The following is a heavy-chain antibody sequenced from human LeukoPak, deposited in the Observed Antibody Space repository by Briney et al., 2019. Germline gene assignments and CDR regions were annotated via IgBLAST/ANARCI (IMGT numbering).Heavy chain of an antibody. CDR1: GFSFHYYA. CDR2: ISYDGANE. V-gene: IGHV3-30-3*01. D-gene: IGHD3-10*01. CDR3: ARPIDNGSGSYYFPY. Sequence: GGSLRLSRAASGFSFHYYAMHWVRQAPGKGLERVAVISYDGANEYYADSVKGRLTISRDNSKNTLYMEMSSLRPEDTAVYYCARPIDNGSGSYYFPYWGQGTLVTVSS. J-gene: IGHJ4*02.